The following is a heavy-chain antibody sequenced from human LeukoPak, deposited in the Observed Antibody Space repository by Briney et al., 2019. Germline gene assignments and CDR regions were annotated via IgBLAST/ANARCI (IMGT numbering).Heavy chain of an antibody. D-gene: IGHD6-13*01. Sequence: SETLSLTCTVSGGSTSSYYWSWIRQPAGKGLEWIGRIYTSGSTNYNPSLKSRVTVSVDTSKNQFSLKLSSVTAADTAVYYCARDTGIAAAGPYYFDYWGQGTLVTVSS. CDR2: IYTSGST. CDR3: ARDTGIAAAGPYYFDY. V-gene: IGHV4-4*07. J-gene: IGHJ4*02. CDR1: GGSTSSYY.